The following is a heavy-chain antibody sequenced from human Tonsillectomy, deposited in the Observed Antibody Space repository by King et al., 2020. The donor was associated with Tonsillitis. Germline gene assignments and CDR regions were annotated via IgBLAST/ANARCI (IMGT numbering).Heavy chain of an antibody. V-gene: IGHV4-59*01. Sequence: QLQESGPGLVKPSETLSLTCTVSGGSFSSYYWSWIRQPPGKGLEWIGYIYNSGSTNYNPSFKSRVTISVDTSKNQFSLKLSSVTAADTAVYYCARGRGISPWGGSGSSYFNYWGQGTLVTVSS. D-gene: IGHD3-10*01. J-gene: IGHJ4*02. CDR2: IYNSGST. CDR3: ARGRGISPWGGSGSSYFNY. CDR1: GGSFSSYY.